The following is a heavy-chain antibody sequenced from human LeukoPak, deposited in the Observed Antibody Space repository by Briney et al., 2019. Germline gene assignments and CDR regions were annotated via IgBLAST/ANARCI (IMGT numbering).Heavy chain of an antibody. CDR3: ARGPMTGTTSYIDV. Sequence: GGSLRLSCAASGFTFSSYSMNWVRQAPGKGLECVSHISVSGSITFYADSVKGRFTISRDNAKNPLYLQMSSLRDEDTAVYYCARGPMTGTTSYIDVWGKGTTVTVSS. CDR2: ISVSGSIT. J-gene: IGHJ6*03. CDR1: GFTFSSYS. V-gene: IGHV3-48*02. D-gene: IGHD1-7*01.